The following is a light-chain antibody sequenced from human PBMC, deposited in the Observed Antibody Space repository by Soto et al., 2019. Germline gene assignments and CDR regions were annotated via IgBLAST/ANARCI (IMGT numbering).Light chain of an antibody. J-gene: IGKJ2*01. V-gene: IGKV3-11*01. CDR2: EAS. CDR1: QSVSNY. CDR3: QQRGNWPRTS. Sequence: EIVLTQSPATLSLSPGERATLSCRASQSVSNYLAWSQQKPGQAPRLLIYEASNRSTGIPPRFSGGGSGTDGTLTIRSLEPEDFAVYFCQQRGNWPRTSFGQGTKLEI.